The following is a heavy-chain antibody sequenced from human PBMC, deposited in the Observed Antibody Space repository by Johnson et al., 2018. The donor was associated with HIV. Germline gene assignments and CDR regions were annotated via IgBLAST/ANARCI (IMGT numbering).Heavy chain of an antibody. V-gene: IGHV3-33*08. Sequence: VQLVESGGGVVQPGTSLRLSCAASGFTFSSYGMHWVRQAPGKGLEWVAVIRYDGSNKYYADSVKGRFTISRDNSKNTLYLQMNSLRAEDTAVYYCAREAGAGGAFDIWGQGTMVTVSS. CDR3: AREAGAGGAFDI. CDR1: GFTFSSYG. J-gene: IGHJ3*02. CDR2: IRYDGSNK. D-gene: IGHD3-16*01.